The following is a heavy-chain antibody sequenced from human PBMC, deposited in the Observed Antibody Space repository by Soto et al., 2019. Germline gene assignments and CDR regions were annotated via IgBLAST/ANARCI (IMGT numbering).Heavy chain of an antibody. CDR2: ISSSSSYI. D-gene: IGHD3-3*02. Sequence: GGSRRLPFATSGFTFSTYSMTWVRQAPGKGLEWFSSISSSSSYIYYADSVKGRFTISRDNAKNSLYLQMNSLRAEDTAVYYCARVEHFYMDVWGKGTTVTVSS. J-gene: IGHJ6*03. CDR3: ARVEHFYMDV. V-gene: IGHV3-21*01. CDR1: GFTFSTYS.